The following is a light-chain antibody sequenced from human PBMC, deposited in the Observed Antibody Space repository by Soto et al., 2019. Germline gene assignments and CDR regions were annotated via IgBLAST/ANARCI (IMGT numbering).Light chain of an antibody. Sequence: EIVMTQSPATLSVSPGERATISCRASQSVSGNLAWYQQKPGQAPRLLIYGASTRATGIPARFSGSGSGTEFTLTFSSLQSEDFAVYYCQQYNDWPPLTFGGGTKVEIK. V-gene: IGKV3-15*01. CDR2: GAS. J-gene: IGKJ4*01. CDR3: QQYNDWPPLT. CDR1: QSVSGN.